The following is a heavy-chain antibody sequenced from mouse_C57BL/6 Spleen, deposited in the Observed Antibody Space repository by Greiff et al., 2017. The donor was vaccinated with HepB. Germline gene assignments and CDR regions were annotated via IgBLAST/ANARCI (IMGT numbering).Heavy chain of an antibody. CDR2: IYPGSGNT. CDR3: ARSGNYGEGYYAMDY. J-gene: IGHJ4*01. CDR1: GYTFTDYY. D-gene: IGHD1-1*01. V-gene: IGHV1-76*01. Sequence: QVHVKQSGAELVRPGASVKLSCKASGYTFTDYYINWVKQRPGQGLEWIARIYPGSGNTYYNEKFKGKATLTAEKSSSTAYMQLSSLTSEDSAVYFCARSGNYGEGYYAMDYWGQGTSVTVSS.